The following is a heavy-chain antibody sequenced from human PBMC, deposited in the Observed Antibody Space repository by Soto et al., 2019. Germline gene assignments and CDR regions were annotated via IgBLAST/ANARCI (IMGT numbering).Heavy chain of an antibody. CDR2: IYYSGST. V-gene: IGHV4-30-4*01. J-gene: IGHJ4*02. D-gene: IGHD6-13*01. CDR1: GGSISSGDYY. CDR3: ASRHSSPYFDY. Sequence: QVQLQESGPGLVKPSQTLSLTCTVSGGSISSGDYYWSLIRQPPGKGQEWIGSIYYSGSTYYNPSLKSRVTISVDTSKNQFSLKLNSVTAADTAVYYCASRHSSPYFDYWGQGTLVTVSS.